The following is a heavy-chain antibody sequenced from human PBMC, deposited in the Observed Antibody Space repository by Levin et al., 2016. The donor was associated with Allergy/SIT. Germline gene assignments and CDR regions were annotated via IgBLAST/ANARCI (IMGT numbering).Heavy chain of an antibody. Sequence: WVRQAPGQGLEWMGWINPNSGGTNYAQKFQGRVTMTRDTSISTAYMELSRLRSDDTAVYYCARGGYYDILTGYYNYYGMDVWGQGTTVTVSS. CDR3: ARGGYYDILTGYYNYYGMDV. CDR2: INPNSGGT. V-gene: IGHV1-2*02. J-gene: IGHJ6*02. D-gene: IGHD3-9*01.